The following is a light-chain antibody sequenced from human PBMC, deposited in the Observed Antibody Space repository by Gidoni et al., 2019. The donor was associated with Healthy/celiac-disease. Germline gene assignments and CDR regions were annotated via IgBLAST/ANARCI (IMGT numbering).Light chain of an antibody. CDR2: GAS. J-gene: IGKJ2*01. CDR3: QQYGSSPLYT. V-gene: IGKV3-20*01. CDR1: QSVSSSY. Sequence: EIVLTQPPGTLSLSPGERATLSCRASQSVSSSYLAWYQQTPGQAPRLLIYGASSRATGIPDRFSGSWSGTDFTLTISRLEPEDFAVYYCQQYGSSPLYTFGQGTKLEIK.